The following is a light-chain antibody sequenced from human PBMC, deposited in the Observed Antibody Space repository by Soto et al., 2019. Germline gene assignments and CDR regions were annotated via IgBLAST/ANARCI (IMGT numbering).Light chain of an antibody. V-gene: IGKV1-5*01. Sequence: DIQMTQSAATLSGSLGDRVTITCRASQTISSWLAWYQQKPGKAPKLLIYDASILESGVPSRFSGSGSGTESTLTISSLQPDDFATYYCQQYNSYRTFGQGTKVDIK. CDR1: QTISSW. J-gene: IGKJ1*01. CDR3: QQYNSYRT. CDR2: DAS.